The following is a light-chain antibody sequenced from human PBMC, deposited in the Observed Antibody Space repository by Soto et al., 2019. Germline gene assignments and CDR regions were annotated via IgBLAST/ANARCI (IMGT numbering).Light chain of an antibody. J-gene: IGLJ1*01. V-gene: IGLV2-11*01. CDR2: DVG. Sequence: QAVLPQPRSVSGSPGQSVTISCTGTSSDVGGYNYVSWYQQHPGKAPKLMIYDVGKRPSGVPDRFSGSKADNTDSLTISGLQAEHEADYFCCSYAVSYTRVFGTGSKVTVL. CDR3: CSYAVSYTRV. CDR1: SSDVGGYNY.